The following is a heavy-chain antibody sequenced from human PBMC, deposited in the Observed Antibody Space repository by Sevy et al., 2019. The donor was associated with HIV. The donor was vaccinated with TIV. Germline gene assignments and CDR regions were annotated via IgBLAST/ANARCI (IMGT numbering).Heavy chain of an antibody. CDR1: GYNFRTYG. V-gene: IGHV1-18*01. D-gene: IGHD2-2*01. J-gene: IGHJ4*02. Sequence: ASVKVSCKASGYNFRTYGISWVRQAPGQGLEWMGWISPYTGDTDFVQEFEGRLSMTADTSTSTAYMELRSLRSDDTAVYYCARDKPQGVVILPGSMWGGIDYWGQGTLVTVSS. CDR3: ARDKPQGVVILPGSMWGGIDY. CDR2: ISPYTGDT.